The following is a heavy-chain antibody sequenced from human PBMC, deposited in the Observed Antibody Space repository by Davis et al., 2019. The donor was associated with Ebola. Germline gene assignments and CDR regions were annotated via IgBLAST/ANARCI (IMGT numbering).Heavy chain of an antibody. V-gene: IGHV3-74*01. CDR1: GFTFSASW. CDR3: ARAGYYRFDY. J-gene: IGHJ4*02. D-gene: IGHD3-22*01. Sequence: GESLKISCAASGFTFSASWVHWVRQAPGKGPVWLSRINSDGSTTNYADSVRGRFTISRDNAKNTLFLQMNSLRAEDTAVYFCARAGYYRFDYWGQGTLVTVSS. CDR2: INSDGSTT.